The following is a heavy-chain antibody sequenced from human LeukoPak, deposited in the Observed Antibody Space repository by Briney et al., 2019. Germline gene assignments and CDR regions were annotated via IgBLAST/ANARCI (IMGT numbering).Heavy chain of an antibody. CDR3: AKTHDRYSSSWSFDY. V-gene: IGHV3-23*01. CDR1: GFTFSIYG. Sequence: PGGSLRLSCAASGFTFSIYGMSWVRQAPGKGLEWVSAISGSGGSTYYADSVKGRFTISRDNSKNTLYLQMNSLRAEDTAVYYCAKTHDRYSSSWSFDYWGQGTLVTVSS. D-gene: IGHD6-13*01. J-gene: IGHJ4*02. CDR2: ISGSGGST.